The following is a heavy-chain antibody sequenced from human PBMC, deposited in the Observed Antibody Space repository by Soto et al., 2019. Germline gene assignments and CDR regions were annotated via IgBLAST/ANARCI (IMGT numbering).Heavy chain of an antibody. D-gene: IGHD1-26*01. Sequence: VQLVESGGGVVQPGRSLRLSCTASGFAFNKYGMHWVRQAPGKGLEWVAAIQSDGSKEYYTYSVRGRFSISRDDSKSTLYLQMNSLGVEDTAVYYCGIDLAVGVVHFDIWGLGTLVTVSS. CDR3: GIDLAVGVVHFDI. CDR2: IQSDGSKE. V-gene: IGHV3-33*01. J-gene: IGHJ4*01. CDR1: GFAFNKYG.